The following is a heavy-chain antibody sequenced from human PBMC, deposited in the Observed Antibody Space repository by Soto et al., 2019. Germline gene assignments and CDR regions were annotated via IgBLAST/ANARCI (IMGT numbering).Heavy chain of an antibody. Sequence: SVPTLVNPTQTPTLTCTFSGFSLTTSGLGVGWIRQPPGKALEWLALIYWNDEKRYSPSLKSRLTITKDTSRNQVVLTMTNMDPVDTATYYCAHRLRWLANFDYWGQGTLVTVSS. D-gene: IGHD6-19*01. CDR3: AHRLRWLANFDY. J-gene: IGHJ4*02. CDR2: IYWNDEK. CDR1: GFSLTTSGLG. V-gene: IGHV2-5*01.